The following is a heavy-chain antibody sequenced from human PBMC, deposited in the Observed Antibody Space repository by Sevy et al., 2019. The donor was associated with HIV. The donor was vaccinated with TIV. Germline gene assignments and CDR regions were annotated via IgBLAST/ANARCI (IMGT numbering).Heavy chain of an antibody. D-gene: IGHD2-2*01. V-gene: IGHV3-53*01. J-gene: IGHJ4*02. CDR1: GFTVSSNY. Sequence: GGSLRLSCAASGFTVSSNYMSWVRQAPGKGLEWVSVIYSGGSTYYADSVKGRFTISRDNSKNTLYLQMNSLSAEDTAVYYCARWGSGTNYFDYWGQGTLVTVSS. CDR2: IYSGGST. CDR3: ARWGSGTNYFDY.